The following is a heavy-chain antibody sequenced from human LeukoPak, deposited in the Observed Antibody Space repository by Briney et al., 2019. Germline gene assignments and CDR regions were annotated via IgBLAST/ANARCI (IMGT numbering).Heavy chain of an antibody. D-gene: IGHD3-9*01. V-gene: IGHV3-66*01. Sequence: GGSLRLSCAASGFTFSSYAMSWVRQAPGEGLEWVSVIYSGGSTYYAASVKGRFTISRDNSKNTLYLQMNSLRAEDTAVYYCAPIAIRSGYWGQGTLVTVSS. CDR1: GFTFSSYA. CDR2: IYSGGST. J-gene: IGHJ4*02. CDR3: APIAIRSGY.